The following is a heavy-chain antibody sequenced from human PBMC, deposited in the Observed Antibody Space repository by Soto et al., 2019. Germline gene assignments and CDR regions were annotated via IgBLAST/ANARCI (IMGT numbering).Heavy chain of an antibody. CDR3: ARVAPGYCSGGSCYWD. J-gene: IGHJ4*02. V-gene: IGHV3-66*01. CDR2: IYSGGST. Sequence: GGSLRLSCAASGFTVSSNYMSWVRQAPGKGLEWVSIIYSGGSTYYADSVKGRFTISRDNFKNTLYLQMNSLRADDTAVYYCARVAPGYCSGGSCYWDWGQGTLVTVSS. CDR1: GFTVSSNY. D-gene: IGHD2-15*01.